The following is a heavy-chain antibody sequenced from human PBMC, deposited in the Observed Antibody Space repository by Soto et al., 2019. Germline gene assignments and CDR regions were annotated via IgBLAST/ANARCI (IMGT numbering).Heavy chain of an antibody. J-gene: IGHJ6*02. Sequence: QVQLVQSGAEVKQPGASVKVYCKASGYSFSVYGIHWVRQAPGQRPEWMGWISAGNGITKFSQQFQGRVAAIRDIAASTAYMELRILTSEDTAVYYCARGSSSWPLGTGAYYGMDVWGQGTTVFVSS. D-gene: IGHD2-2*01. CDR1: GYSFSVYG. CDR2: ISAGNGIT. V-gene: IGHV1-3*01. CDR3: ARGSSSWPLGTGAYYGMDV.